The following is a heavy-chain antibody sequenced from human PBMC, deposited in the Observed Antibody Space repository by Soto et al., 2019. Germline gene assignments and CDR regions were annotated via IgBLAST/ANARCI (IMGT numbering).Heavy chain of an antibody. CDR2: INPSGGIT. D-gene: IGHD2-2*01. Sequence: ASVKVSCKAAGYTLTGYYLHWVRQAPGQGPEWMGIINPSGGITNDAQKFQDRVTMTSDTSTSTVYMELSSLRSEDTAVYYCARWISTTRYYYYCGMDVWGQGTTVTVSS. CDR1: GYTLTGYY. CDR3: ARWISTTRYYYYCGMDV. J-gene: IGHJ6*02. V-gene: IGHV1-46*01.